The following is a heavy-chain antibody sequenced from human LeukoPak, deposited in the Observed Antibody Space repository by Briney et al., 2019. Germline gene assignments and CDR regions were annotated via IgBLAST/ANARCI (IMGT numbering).Heavy chain of an antibody. D-gene: IGHD4-17*01. CDR3: ARHPYGVLDY. CDR2: IKPDGSEK. J-gene: IGHJ4*02. CDR1: GFSFDTYW. Sequence: GGSLRLSCAVSGFSFDTYWMTWVRQAPGKGLEWVANIKPDGSEKYYVDSLKGRFTISRDNARNSLYLQMNSLRAEDTAVYYCARHPYGVLDYWGQGTLVTVSS. V-gene: IGHV3-7*01.